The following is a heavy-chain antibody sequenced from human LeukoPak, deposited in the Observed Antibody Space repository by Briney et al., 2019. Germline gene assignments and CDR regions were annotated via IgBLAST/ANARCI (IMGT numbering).Heavy chain of an antibody. J-gene: IGHJ4*02. Sequence: GGSLRLSCAASGFTVSSNYMSWVRQAPGKGLEWVSAISGSGGSTYYADSVKGRFTISRDNSKNTLYLQMNSLRAEDTAVYYCAKDPLYYGSGSYYNGDYFDYWGQGTLVTVSS. D-gene: IGHD3-10*01. CDR2: ISGSGGST. V-gene: IGHV3-23*01. CDR1: GFTVSSNY. CDR3: AKDPLYYGSGSYYNGDYFDY.